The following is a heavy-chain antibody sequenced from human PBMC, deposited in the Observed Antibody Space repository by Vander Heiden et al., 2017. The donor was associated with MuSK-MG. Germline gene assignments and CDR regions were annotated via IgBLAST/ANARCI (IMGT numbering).Heavy chain of an antibody. Sequence: QVQLQESGPGLVKPSETLSLTCTVSGYSISSGYYWGWIRQPPGKGLEWIGSIYHSGSTYYNPSLKSRGTRSVDTSKNHFSLNLSSVTAADTAVDDGAGDSRVPEEYFDL. V-gene: IGHV4-38-2*02. CDR3: AGDSRVPEEYFDL. CDR1: GYSISSGYY. J-gene: IGHJ2*01. CDR2: IYHSGST.